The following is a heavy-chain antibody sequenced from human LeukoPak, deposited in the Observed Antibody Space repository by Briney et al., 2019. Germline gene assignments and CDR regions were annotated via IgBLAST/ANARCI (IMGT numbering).Heavy chain of an antibody. CDR2: IKEDGSEK. CDR3: ARDRGWYHADS. D-gene: IGHD6-19*01. Sequence: GGSLRLSCTASGFSFNDYCMSWVRQAPGKGLEWVANIKEDGSEKYYVDSVKGRFTISRDNAENSLYLQMNGLRAEDTAVYYCARDRGWYHADSWGQGTLVTVSS. CDR1: GFSFNDYC. V-gene: IGHV3-7*04. J-gene: IGHJ4*02.